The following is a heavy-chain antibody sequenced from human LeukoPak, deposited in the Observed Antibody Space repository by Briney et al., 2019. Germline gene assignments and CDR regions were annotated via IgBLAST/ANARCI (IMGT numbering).Heavy chain of an antibody. J-gene: IGHJ4*02. CDR1: GFTFSSYW. V-gene: IGHV3-7*01. CDR3: ARDRNPSGVLVDY. D-gene: IGHD3-10*01. Sequence: PGGSLRLSCAASGFTFSSYWMSWVRQAPGKGLEWVANIKQDGSEKYYVDSVKGRFTISRDNAKNSLYLQMNSLRAEDTAVYYCARDRNPSGVLVDYWGQGTLVTVSS. CDR2: IKQDGSEK.